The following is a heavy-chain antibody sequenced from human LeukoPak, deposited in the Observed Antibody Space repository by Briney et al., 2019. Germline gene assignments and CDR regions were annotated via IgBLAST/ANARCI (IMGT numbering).Heavy chain of an antibody. CDR3: ARGTGYFDY. D-gene: IGHD1-1*01. Sequence: GGSLRLSCAASGFTFSSYAMHWVRQAPGKGLEWVAVISYDGSNKYYADSVKGRFTISRDNFKNTLYLQMNSLRAEDTAVYYCARGTGYFDYWGQGTLVTVSS. CDR1: GFTFSSYA. J-gene: IGHJ4*02. V-gene: IGHV3-30-3*01. CDR2: ISYDGSNK.